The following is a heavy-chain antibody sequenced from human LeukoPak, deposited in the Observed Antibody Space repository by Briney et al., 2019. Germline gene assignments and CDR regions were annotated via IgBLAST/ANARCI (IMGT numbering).Heavy chain of an antibody. D-gene: IGHD3-22*01. V-gene: IGHV1-46*01. J-gene: IGHJ4*02. CDR2: INPSGGST. CDR3: ARDLSHYYDKCRIDY. Sequence: ASVKVSCKASGYTFTSYYMHWVRQAPGQGLEWMGIINPSGGSTSYAQKFQGRVTMTRDTSTSTVYIELSSLRSEDTAVHYCARDLSHYYDKCRIDYWGQGTLVTVSS. CDR1: GYTFTSYY.